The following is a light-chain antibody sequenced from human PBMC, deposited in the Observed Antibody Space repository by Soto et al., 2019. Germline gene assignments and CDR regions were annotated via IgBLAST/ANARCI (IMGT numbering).Light chain of an antibody. CDR2: GAS. CDR3: QQYDGSPRT. V-gene: IGKV3-20*01. J-gene: IGKJ1*01. CDR1: QSLTSSY. Sequence: DIVLTQSPGTLSLSPGERATLSCRASQSLTSSYLAWYQQKPGQAPRLLIYGASSRATGIADRFTGSGSGTDFTLTISRLEPEDFSVYYCQQYDGSPRTFGQGTKVEIK.